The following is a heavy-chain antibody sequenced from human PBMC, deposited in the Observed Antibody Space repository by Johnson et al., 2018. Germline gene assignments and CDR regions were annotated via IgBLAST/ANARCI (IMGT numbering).Heavy chain of an antibody. J-gene: IGHJ6*03. CDR2: VRDKSNSYTT. V-gene: IGHV3-72*01. CDR3: ARELGYAYGFYYYYYIDV. CDR1: GFIFSNAW. D-gene: IGHD5-18*01. Sequence: VQLVESGGGLVKPGGSLRLSCEASGFIFSNAWMNWVRQAPGKGLEWVGRVRDKSNSYTTEYAASVKGRFTISRDDSQNSLYLQMNSLRAEDTAVYYCARELGYAYGFYYYYYIDVWGKGTTVTVSS.